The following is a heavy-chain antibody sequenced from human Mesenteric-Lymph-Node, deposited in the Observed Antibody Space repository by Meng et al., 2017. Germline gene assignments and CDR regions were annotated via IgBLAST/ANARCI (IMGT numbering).Heavy chain of an antibody. Sequence: SETLSLTCAVYGGSFSGYYWCWIRQPPGKGLEWIGEINHSGSTNYNPSLKSRVTISVDTSKNQFSLKLSSVTAADTAVYYCARDRPCGGDCYSEVWFDPWGQGTLVTVSS. V-gene: IGHV4-34*01. J-gene: IGHJ5*02. CDR1: GGSFSGYY. D-gene: IGHD2-21*02. CDR3: ARDRPCGGDCYSEVWFDP. CDR2: INHSGST.